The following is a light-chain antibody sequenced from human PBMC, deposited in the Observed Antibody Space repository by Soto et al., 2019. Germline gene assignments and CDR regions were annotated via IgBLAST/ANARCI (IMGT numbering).Light chain of an antibody. CDR3: QQDNSYPYT. CDR2: DAS. J-gene: IGKJ2*01. V-gene: IGKV1-5*01. Sequence: DIPMTQSPSTLSASVGDRVTITCRASQSISSWLAWYQQKPGKAPKLLIYDASSLESGVPSRFSGSGSGTEFTLTISSLQPDDFATYYCQQDNSYPYTFGQGTKLEI. CDR1: QSISSW.